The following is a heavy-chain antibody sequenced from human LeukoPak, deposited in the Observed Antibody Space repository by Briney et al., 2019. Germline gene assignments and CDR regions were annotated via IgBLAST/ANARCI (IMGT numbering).Heavy chain of an antibody. V-gene: IGHV3-23*01. CDR2: LNNVGGA. Sequence: GGSLRLSRAASGFTFSSYAMSWVRQAPGEWLEWVSTLNNVGGAFYADSGKGRFTISRDNSKNTLYVQMNSLRADDTAVYYCAKRGSSGSYYFDSWGHGTLVTVSS. CDR3: AKRGSSGSYYFDS. CDR1: GFTFSSYA. J-gene: IGHJ4*01. D-gene: IGHD6-19*01.